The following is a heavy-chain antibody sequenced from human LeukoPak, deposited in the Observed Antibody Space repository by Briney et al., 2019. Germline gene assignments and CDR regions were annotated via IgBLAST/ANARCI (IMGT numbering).Heavy chain of an antibody. V-gene: IGHV3-23*01. CDR3: TRDEGLVAGIWRALDI. CDR1: GFTFSNYA. J-gene: IGHJ3*02. Sequence: GGSLRLSCAASGFTFSNYAMNWIRQAPGKGLEWASHITGSGDNSYYTDSVKGRFTLSRDNSKNTLFLQMNSLRAEDTAVYYCTRDEGLVAGIWRALDIWGQGTMVTVSS. D-gene: IGHD6-19*01. CDR2: ITGSGDNS.